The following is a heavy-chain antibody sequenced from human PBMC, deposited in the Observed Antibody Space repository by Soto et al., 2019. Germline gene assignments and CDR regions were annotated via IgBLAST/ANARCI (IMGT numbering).Heavy chain of an antibody. CDR1: GFTFSSYG. D-gene: IGHD6-13*01. V-gene: IGHV3-33*01. J-gene: IGHJ4*02. CDR3: GREREAAGFDY. CDR2: IWYDGSNK. Sequence: QVQLVESGGGVVQPGRSLRLSCAASGFTFSSYGMHWVRQAPGKGLEWVAVIWYDGSNKYYADSVKGRFTISRDNSKNTLYLQMNSLRAEDTAVYYCGREREAAGFDYWGQGTLVTVSS.